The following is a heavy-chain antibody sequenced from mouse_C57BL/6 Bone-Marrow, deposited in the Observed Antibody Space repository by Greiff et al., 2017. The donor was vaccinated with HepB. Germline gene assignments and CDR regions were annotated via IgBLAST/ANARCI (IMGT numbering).Heavy chain of an antibody. J-gene: IGHJ2*01. CDR3: TTYAYGNPFDY. CDR1: GFNIKDDY. Sequence: EVKLQESGAELVRPGASVKLSCTASGFNIKDDYMHWVKQRPEQGLEWIGWIDPENGDTEYASKFQGKATITADTSSNTAYLQLSSLKSEDTAVYYCTTYAYGNPFDYWGQGTTLTVSS. D-gene: IGHD2-1*01. V-gene: IGHV14-4*01. CDR2: IDPENGDT.